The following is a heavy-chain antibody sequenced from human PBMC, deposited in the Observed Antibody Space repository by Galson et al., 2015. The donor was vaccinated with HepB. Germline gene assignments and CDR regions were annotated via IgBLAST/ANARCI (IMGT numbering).Heavy chain of an antibody. CDR1: GFTLDDYA. CDR3: AKVYSSGWYYFDY. Sequence: LRLPCAASGFTLDDYAMHWVRQAPGKGLEWVLGISWNSGSIGHADSVKGRFTIPKDNAKKSLYLQMNSLRAEDTALYYCAKVYSSGWYYFDYWGQGTLVTVSS. J-gene: IGHJ4*02. V-gene: IGHV3-9*01. CDR2: ISWNSGSI. D-gene: IGHD6-19*01.